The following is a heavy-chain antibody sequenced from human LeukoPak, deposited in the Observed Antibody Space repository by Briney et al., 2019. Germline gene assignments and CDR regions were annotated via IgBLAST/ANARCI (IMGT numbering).Heavy chain of an antibody. CDR3: ARGQGSSGRRGFDY. D-gene: IGHD6-19*01. J-gene: IGHJ4*02. CDR1: GYTFTSYD. V-gene: IGHV1-8*01. Sequence: ASVKVSCKASGYTFTSYDINWVRQAPGQGLEWMGWMNPNSGNTGYAQKFQGRVTMTRNTSKSTAYMELSSLRSEDTAVYYCARGQGSSGRRGFDYWGQGTLVTVSS. CDR2: MNPNSGNT.